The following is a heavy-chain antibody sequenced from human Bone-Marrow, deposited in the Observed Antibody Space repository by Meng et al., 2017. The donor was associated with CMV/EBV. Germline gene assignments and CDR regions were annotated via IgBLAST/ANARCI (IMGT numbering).Heavy chain of an antibody. CDR1: GFTFSSYG. V-gene: IGHV3-33*01. Sequence: GGSLGLSCAASGFTFSSYGMHWVRQAPGKGLEWVAVIWYDGSNKYYADSVKGRFTISRDNSKNTLYLQMNSLRAEDTAVYYCAREGYSSSWPNWFDPWGQGTLVTVSS. J-gene: IGHJ5*02. CDR3: AREGYSSSWPNWFDP. D-gene: IGHD6-13*01. CDR2: IWYDGSNK.